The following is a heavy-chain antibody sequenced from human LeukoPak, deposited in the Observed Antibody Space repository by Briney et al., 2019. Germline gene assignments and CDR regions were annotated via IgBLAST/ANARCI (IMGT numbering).Heavy chain of an antibody. J-gene: IGHJ5*01. Sequence: SQTPSLTCAISGDIVSSNSAGWNWIRQSPSRGLEWLGRTYYRSKWYNDYALSLRGRITISPDTSKHHFSLQLNSVTPEDTAVYYCARGAAGARGDWFDSWGQGTLVTVSS. CDR2: TYYRSKWYN. CDR3: ARGAAGARGDWFDS. D-gene: IGHD1-26*01. CDR1: GDIVSSNSAG. V-gene: IGHV6-1*01.